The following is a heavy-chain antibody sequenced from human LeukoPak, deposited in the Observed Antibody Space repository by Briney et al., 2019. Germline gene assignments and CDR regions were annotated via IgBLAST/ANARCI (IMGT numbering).Heavy chain of an antibody. J-gene: IGHJ5*02. D-gene: IGHD2-15*01. Sequence: SETLSLTCTVSGGSISGSGYYWAWIRQPPGKGLEWIGSIYYSGITSYNPSLNSRVTISVDTSKNQFSLKLSSVTAADTAVYYCARPRYCNGGSCYAGEGWFDPWGQGTLVTVSS. CDR1: GGSISGSGYY. CDR3: ARPRYCNGGSCYAGEGWFDP. CDR2: IYYSGIT. V-gene: IGHV4-39*01.